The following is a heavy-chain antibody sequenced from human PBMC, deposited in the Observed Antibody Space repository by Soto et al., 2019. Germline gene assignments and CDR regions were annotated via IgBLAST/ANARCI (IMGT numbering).Heavy chain of an antibody. CDR2: INHIGST. CDR1: GGSFSSYY. CDR3: ARGRAIPPAATINYFDY. J-gene: IGHJ4*02. V-gene: IGHV4-34*01. D-gene: IGHD5-12*01. Sequence: QEQLQQWGAGLVKPSETLSLTCAVYGGSFSSYYWVWIRQPPGKGLEWVGQINHIGSTSYNPCLKSRLSISVDTSKSQFSLRLRSVTAADTAVYFCARGRAIPPAATINYFDYWGQGTLVTVSS.